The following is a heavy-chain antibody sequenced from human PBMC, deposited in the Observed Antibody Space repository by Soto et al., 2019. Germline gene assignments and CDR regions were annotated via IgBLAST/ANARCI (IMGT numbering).Heavy chain of an antibody. V-gene: IGHV6-1*01. CDR3: ATWRLDC. Sequence: PAQTLSLTCAISGDSVSSNSAAWNWIRHSPSRGLEWLGRPYYRSKWYNDCAVSMRSRITINPDTTKNQFSLQLNSATPEDTAVYYCATWRLDCWGQGTLVTVSS. J-gene: IGHJ4*02. CDR2: PYYRSKWYN. CDR1: GDSVSSNSAA.